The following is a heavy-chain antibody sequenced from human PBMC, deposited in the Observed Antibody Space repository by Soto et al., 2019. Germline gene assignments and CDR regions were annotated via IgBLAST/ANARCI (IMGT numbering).Heavy chain of an antibody. V-gene: IGHV1-3*01. CDR1: GYTFTSYA. J-gene: IGHJ4*02. CDR3: ARKGIAAATTRYYFDY. D-gene: IGHD6-13*01. CDR2: INAGNGNT. Sequence: ASVTVSCKASGYTFTSYAMHWVRQAPGQRLEWMGWINAGNGNTKYSQKFQGRVTITRDTSASTAYMELSSLRSEDTAVYYCARKGIAAATTRYYFDYWGQGTLVTVSS.